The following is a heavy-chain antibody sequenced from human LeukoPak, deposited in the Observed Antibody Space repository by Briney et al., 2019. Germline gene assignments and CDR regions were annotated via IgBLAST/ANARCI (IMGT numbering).Heavy chain of an antibody. CDR2: IYYSGST. J-gene: IGHJ4*02. Sequence: PSETLSLTCTVSGGSISSYYWSWIRQPPGKGLEWLGYIYYSGSTNYNPSLKSRVTISVDTSKNQFSLKLSSVTAADTAVYYCARALSGTTYYYDSSGYYGYYFDYWGQGTLVTVSS. CDR3: ARALSGTTYYYDSSGYYGYYFDY. CDR1: GGSISSYY. D-gene: IGHD3-22*01. V-gene: IGHV4-59*01.